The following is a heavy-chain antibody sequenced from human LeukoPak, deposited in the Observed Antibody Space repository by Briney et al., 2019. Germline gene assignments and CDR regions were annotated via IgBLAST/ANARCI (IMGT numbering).Heavy chain of an antibody. D-gene: IGHD1-26*01. CDR1: GFTLDDYT. Sequence: GGSLRLSCAASGFTLDDYTMHWVRHARGKGREWVSLISWDGGSTYYADSVKGRFTISRDKSKNSLYLQMNSLRTEDTALYYCAKDKGYSGLYGMDVWGQGTTVTVSS. CDR3: AKDKGYSGLYGMDV. CDR2: ISWDGGST. J-gene: IGHJ6*02. V-gene: IGHV3-43*01.